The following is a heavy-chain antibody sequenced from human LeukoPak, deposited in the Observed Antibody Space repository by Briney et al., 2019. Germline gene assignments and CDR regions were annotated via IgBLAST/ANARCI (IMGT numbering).Heavy chain of an antibody. V-gene: IGHV4-38-2*02. Sequence: SETLSLTCTASGYSFSSGYYWGWIRQPPGKGLEWIGSIYHSGSTYYNPSLKSRVTISVDTSKNQFSLKLSSVTAADTAVYYCAREWGGAYCSSTSCYSPFDYWGQGTLVTVSS. J-gene: IGHJ4*02. CDR3: AREWGGAYCSSTSCYSPFDY. CDR1: GYSFSSGYY. D-gene: IGHD2-2*02. CDR2: IYHSGST.